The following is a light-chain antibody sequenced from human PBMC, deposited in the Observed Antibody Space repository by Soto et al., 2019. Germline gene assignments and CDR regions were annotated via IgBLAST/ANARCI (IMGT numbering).Light chain of an antibody. J-gene: IGKJ1*01. V-gene: IGKV1-5*01. Sequence: DIQMTQSPSTLSASVGDRVTITCRASQSISSWLAWYQQKPGKAPKLLIYDASNLQSGVTSRFSGSGSGTEFTLTISSLQPDDFATYYCQQYNSYSWTFGQGTKVEIK. CDR2: DAS. CDR1: QSISSW. CDR3: QQYNSYSWT.